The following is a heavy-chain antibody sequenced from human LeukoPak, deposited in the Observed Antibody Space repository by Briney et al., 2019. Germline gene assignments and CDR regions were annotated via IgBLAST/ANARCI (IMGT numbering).Heavy chain of an antibody. J-gene: IGHJ3*02. Sequence: GASVKVSCKTSGYTFSSYGLTWMRQAPGQGPEWLGWSSPYNGNTNYAQKFQGRVTMTTDTSTNTAYMELRSLRSDDTAVYYCARGPVDTAMVIDAFDIWGQGTMVTVSS. D-gene: IGHD5-18*01. CDR3: ARGPVDTAMVIDAFDI. CDR2: SSPYNGNT. CDR1: GYTFSSYG. V-gene: IGHV1-18*01.